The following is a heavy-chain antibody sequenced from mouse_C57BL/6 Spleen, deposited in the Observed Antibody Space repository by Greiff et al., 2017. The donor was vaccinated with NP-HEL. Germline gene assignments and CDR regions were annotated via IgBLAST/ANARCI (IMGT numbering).Heavy chain of an antibody. CDR1: GFTFSDYG. V-gene: IGHV5-17*01. D-gene: IGHD1-1*01. Sequence: DVKLVESGGGLVKPGGSLKLSCAASGFTFSDYGMHWVRQAPEKGLEWVAYISSGSSTIYYADTVKGRFTISRDNAKNTLFLQMTSLRSEDTAMYYCAFSITTVVATGYVDVWGTGTTVTVSS. J-gene: IGHJ1*03. CDR2: ISSGSSTI. CDR3: AFSITTVVATGYVDV.